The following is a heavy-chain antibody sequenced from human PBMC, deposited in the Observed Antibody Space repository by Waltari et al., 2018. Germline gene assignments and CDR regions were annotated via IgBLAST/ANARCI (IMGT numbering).Heavy chain of an antibody. CDR1: GFPFAVHA. CDR2: SSAGSK. V-gene: IGHV3-23*01. Sequence: EVQLLESGGGWVQPGGSLRLPCAASGFPFAVHAMNWVRQAPRKGLEGVSSSSAGSKYYADSVKGRFTISRDNSKDTLYLQMTSLRAEDTALYYCGKGEDDYGTSIYLEHWGQGSLVTVSS. J-gene: IGHJ4*02. D-gene: IGHD4-17*01. CDR3: GKGEDDYGTSIYLEH.